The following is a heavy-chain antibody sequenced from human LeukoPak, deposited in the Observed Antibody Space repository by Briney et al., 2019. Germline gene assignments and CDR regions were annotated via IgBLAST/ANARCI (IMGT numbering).Heavy chain of an antibody. CDR1: GASISSGRYY. CDR2: IYTSGST. J-gene: IGHJ4*02. CDR3: ARDSPGTAATDT. V-gene: IGHV4-61*02. D-gene: IGHD6-25*01. Sequence: SETLSLTCTVSGASISSGRYYWSWIRQPAGKGLEWIGRIYTSGSTDYNPSLKSRVTISLDTSKNQFSLKVRSMTAADTAVYYCARDSPGTAATDTWGQGSLVTVSS.